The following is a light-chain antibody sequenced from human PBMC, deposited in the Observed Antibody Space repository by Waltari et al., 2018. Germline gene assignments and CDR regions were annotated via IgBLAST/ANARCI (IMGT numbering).Light chain of an antibody. J-gene: IGLJ3*02. CDR2: VTSDGSH. V-gene: IGLV4-69*02. CDR3: QTGGHGTWV. Sequence: QLVLTQSPSASASLGASVKLTCTLSSGHSSNVIAWHQQHPQKGPRYLMKVTSDGSHSKGDEIPDRFSGSSSGAERYLTISSLQSEDEADYYCQTGGHGTWVFGGGTKLTVL. CDR1: SGHSSNV.